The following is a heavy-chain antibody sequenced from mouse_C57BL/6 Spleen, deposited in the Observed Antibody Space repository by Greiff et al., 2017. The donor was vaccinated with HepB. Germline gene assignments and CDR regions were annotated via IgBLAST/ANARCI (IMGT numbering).Heavy chain of an antibody. Sequence: VTLKESGAELVRPGASVKLSCTASGFNIKDDYMHWVKQRPEQGLEWIGWIDPENGDTEYASKFQGKATITADTSSNTAYLQLSSLTSEDTAVYYCTTGYYGSSHYAMDYWGQGTSVTVSS. CDR2: IDPENGDT. D-gene: IGHD1-1*01. CDR1: GFNIKDDY. J-gene: IGHJ4*01. CDR3: TTGYYGSSHYAMDY. V-gene: IGHV14-4*01.